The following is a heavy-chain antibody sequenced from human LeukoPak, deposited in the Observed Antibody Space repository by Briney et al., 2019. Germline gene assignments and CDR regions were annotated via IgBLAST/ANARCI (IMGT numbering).Heavy chain of an antibody. Sequence: SETLSLTCAVYGGSFSGYYWSWIRQPPGKGLEWIGEINHSGSTNYNPSLKSRVTISVDTSKNQFSLKLSSVTAADTAVYYCARGAFDIVVVPAAMRFDPWGQGTLVTVSS. J-gene: IGHJ5*02. CDR2: INHSGST. CDR3: ARGAFDIVVVPAAMRFDP. V-gene: IGHV4-34*01. D-gene: IGHD2-2*01. CDR1: GGSFSGYY.